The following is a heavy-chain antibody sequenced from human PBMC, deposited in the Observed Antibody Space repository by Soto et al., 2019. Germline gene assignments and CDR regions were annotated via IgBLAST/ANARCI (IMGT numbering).Heavy chain of an antibody. Sequence: GGSLRLSCAASGFTFSSYGMHWVRQAPGKGLEWVAVISYDGSNKYYADSVKGRFTISRDNSKNTLYLQMNSLRAEDTAVYYCAKDRGIYSSGWYTIDYWGQGTLVTVSS. J-gene: IGHJ4*02. CDR2: ISYDGSNK. CDR1: GFTFSSYG. CDR3: AKDRGIYSSGWYTIDY. V-gene: IGHV3-30*18. D-gene: IGHD6-19*01.